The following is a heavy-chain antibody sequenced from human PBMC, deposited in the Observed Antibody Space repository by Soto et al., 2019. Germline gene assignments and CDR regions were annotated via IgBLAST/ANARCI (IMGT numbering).Heavy chain of an antibody. CDR2: IYHSGST. CDR3: ASTFNRSYGVDY. D-gene: IGHD1-26*01. V-gene: IGHV4-30-2*01. J-gene: IGHJ4*02. CDR1: GGSISSGGYS. Sequence: QLQLQESGSGLVKPSQTLSLTCAVSGGSISSGGYSWSWIRQPPGKGLEWIGYIYHSGSTYYNPSHKSRVTIPVDRPKNQFALKLSSVTAADTSVYYCASTFNRSYGVDYWGQGTLVTVSS.